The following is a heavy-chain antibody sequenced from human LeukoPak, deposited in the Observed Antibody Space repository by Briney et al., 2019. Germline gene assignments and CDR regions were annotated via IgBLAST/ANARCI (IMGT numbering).Heavy chain of an antibody. CDR2: ISTSGDTT. V-gene: IGHV3-23*01. Sequence: GGSLRLSCAASGFTFSSHALSWVRQAPGKGLEWVSRISTSGDTTYYADSVKGRFTISRENAKNSLYLQMNSLRAGDTAVYYCARGVSSGWPTAFDYWGQGTLVTVSS. J-gene: IGHJ4*02. CDR1: GFTFSSHA. D-gene: IGHD6-19*01. CDR3: ARGVSSGWPTAFDY.